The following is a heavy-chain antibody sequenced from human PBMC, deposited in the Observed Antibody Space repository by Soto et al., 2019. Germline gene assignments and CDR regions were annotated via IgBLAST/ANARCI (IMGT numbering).Heavy chain of an antibody. CDR2: IIPILGIA. Sequence: GASVKVSCKASGGTFSSYAISWVRQAPGQGLEWMGRIIPILGIANYAQKFQGRVTITADKSTSTAYMELSSLRSEDTAVYYCARDKYYDILTGYLSYYYYGMDVWGQGTTVTVSS. J-gene: IGHJ6*02. CDR3: ARDKYYDILTGYLSYYYYGMDV. D-gene: IGHD3-9*01. V-gene: IGHV1-69*04. CDR1: GGTFSSYA.